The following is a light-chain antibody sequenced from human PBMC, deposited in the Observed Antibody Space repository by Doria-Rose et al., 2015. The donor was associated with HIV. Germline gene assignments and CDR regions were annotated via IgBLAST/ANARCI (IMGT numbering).Light chain of an antibody. CDR1: QSFSSIY. J-gene: IGKJ1*01. Sequence: TQSPGTLSLSPGERATLSCRASQSFSSIYLAWYQQKPGQAPSLLIYDGSTKATGIPDRFSASGSGTDFTLTINRLEPEDFALYYCHQYGTSWTFGQGTKVEI. CDR3: HQYGTSWT. CDR2: DGS. V-gene: IGKV3-20*01.